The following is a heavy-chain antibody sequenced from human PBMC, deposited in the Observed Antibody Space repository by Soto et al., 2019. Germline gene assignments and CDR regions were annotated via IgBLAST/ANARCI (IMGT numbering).Heavy chain of an antibody. D-gene: IGHD2-15*01. V-gene: IGHV1-18*01. Sequence: GASVKVSFKAPGYTNTSYGISWVQQAPGQWLEWMGWISAYNGNTNYAQKLQGRVTMTTDTSTSTAYMELRSLRSDDTAVYYCARESYCSGGSCFHYWGQGTLVTVSS. CDR2: ISAYNGNT. CDR3: ARESYCSGGSCFHY. J-gene: IGHJ4*02. CDR1: GYTNTSYG.